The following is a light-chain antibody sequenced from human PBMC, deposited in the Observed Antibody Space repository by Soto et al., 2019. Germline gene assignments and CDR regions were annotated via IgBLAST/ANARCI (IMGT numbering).Light chain of an antibody. V-gene: IGLV2-8*01. J-gene: IGLJ3*02. CDR3: ISYAGRKGV. CDR1: SSDVGGYNF. Sequence: QSALTQPPSASGSPGQSVTISCTGTSSDVGGYNFVSWYQQHPGKAPKLMIYEVTRRPSGVPDRFSGSKSGNTDSLTVSGLQAEDEDDYSCISYAGRKGVFCGGTKLTVL. CDR2: EVT.